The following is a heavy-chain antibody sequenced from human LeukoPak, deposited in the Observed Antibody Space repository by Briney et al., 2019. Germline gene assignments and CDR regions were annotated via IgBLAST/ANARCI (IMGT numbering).Heavy chain of an antibody. CDR2: IHWDGGST. CDR1: GFTFDDYG. CDR3: ARDKPPPYYYDSSGIFDY. D-gene: IGHD3-22*01. J-gene: IGHJ4*02. Sequence: GGSLRLSCAASGFTFDDYGMSWVRQAPGKGLEWVSGIHWDGGSTGYADSVKSRFTISRDNSKNTLYLQMNSLRAEDTAVYYCARDKPPPYYYDSSGIFDYWGQGTLVTVFS. V-gene: IGHV3-20*04.